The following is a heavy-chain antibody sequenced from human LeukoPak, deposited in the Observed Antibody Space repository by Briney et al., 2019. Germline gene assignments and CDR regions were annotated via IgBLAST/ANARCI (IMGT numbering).Heavy chain of an antibody. CDR1: GFTVSSNY. Sequence: HPGGSLRLSCAASGFTVSSNYMSWVRQAPGKGLEWVSVIYSGGSTYYADSVKGRFTISRDNSKNTLYLQMNSLRAEDTAVYYCARDRRDYDILTGYYSRRHFDYWGQGTLVTVSS. CDR2: IYSGGST. V-gene: IGHV3-66*01. D-gene: IGHD3-9*01. CDR3: ARDRRDYDILTGYYSRRHFDY. J-gene: IGHJ4*02.